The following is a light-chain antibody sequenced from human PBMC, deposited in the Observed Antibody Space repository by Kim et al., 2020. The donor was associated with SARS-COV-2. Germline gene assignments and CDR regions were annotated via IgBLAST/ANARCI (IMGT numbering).Light chain of an antibody. V-gene: IGKV3-20*01. CDR1: QSISSAY. CDR2: GAS. CDR3: QHFGYSPRWT. J-gene: IGKJ1*01. Sequence: ELVLTQSPGTLSLSPGERATLSCRASQSISSAYLAWYQQKAGQAPRLLIYGASSRATGIPDRFSGSGSGTDFALTISRLEPEDFAVYFCQHFGYSPRWTFGQGTKVDIK.